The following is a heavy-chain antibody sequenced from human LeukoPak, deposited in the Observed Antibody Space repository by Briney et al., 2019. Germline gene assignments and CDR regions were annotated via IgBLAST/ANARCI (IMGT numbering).Heavy chain of an antibody. D-gene: IGHD3-10*01. CDR2: IYTSGST. V-gene: IGHV4-4*07. CDR1: GGSFSSPNYY. J-gene: IGHJ3*02. CDR3: ARDFDYGSGSLTDAFDI. Sequence: SETLSLTCTVSGGSFSSPNYYWSWIRQPAGKGLEWIGRIYTSGSTNYNPSLKSRVTMSVDTSKNQFSLKLSSVTAADTAVYYCARDFDYGSGSLTDAFDIWGQGTMVTVSS.